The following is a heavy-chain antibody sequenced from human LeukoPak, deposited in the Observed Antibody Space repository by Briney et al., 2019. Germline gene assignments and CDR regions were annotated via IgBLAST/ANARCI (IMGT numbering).Heavy chain of an antibody. CDR3: ARVSVLLWFGELLGPSDY. Sequence: PGGSLRLSCTASGFTFSSYSMNWVRQAPGKGLEWISYIRSSSSTIYYADSMKGRFTISRDNAKNSLYLQMNSLRAEDTAVYYCARVSVLLWFGELLGPSDYWGQGTLVTVSS. D-gene: IGHD3-10*01. J-gene: IGHJ4*02. CDR2: IRSSSSTI. CDR1: GFTFSSYS. V-gene: IGHV3-48*04.